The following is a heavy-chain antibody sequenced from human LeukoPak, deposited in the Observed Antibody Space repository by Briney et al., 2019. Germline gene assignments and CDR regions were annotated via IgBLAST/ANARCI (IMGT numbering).Heavy chain of an antibody. J-gene: IGHJ4*02. CDR3: ARYKGVDTATVTGLAN. CDR2: INPNSGGT. CDR1: GYTFTGYY. V-gene: IGHV1-2*02. Sequence: ASVKVSCEASGYTFTGYYMHWVRQAPGQGLEWMGWINPNSGGTDYAQKFQGRVTMTRDTSISAAYMELSGLTSDDTAVYYCARYKGVDTATVTGLANWGPGTLVTVSS. D-gene: IGHD5-18*01.